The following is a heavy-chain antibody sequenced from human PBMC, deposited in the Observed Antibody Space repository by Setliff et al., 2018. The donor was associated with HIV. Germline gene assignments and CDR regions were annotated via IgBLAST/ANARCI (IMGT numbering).Heavy chain of an antibody. CDR1: GGTFSSYA. Sequence: SVKVSCKASGGTFSSYAISWVRQAPGQGLDWMGGIIPVFGTTNYAQKFQGRVTNTADESTSTAYMELSSLRSEDTAVYYCARGGVYYYDSSGWSMDYWGQGTLVTVSS. J-gene: IGHJ4*02. CDR3: ARGGVYYYDSSGWSMDY. D-gene: IGHD3-22*01. V-gene: IGHV1-69*13. CDR2: IIPVFGTT.